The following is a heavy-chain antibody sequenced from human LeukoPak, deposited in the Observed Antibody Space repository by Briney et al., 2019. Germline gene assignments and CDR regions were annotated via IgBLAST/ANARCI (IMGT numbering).Heavy chain of an antibody. CDR2: IYYSGST. V-gene: IGHV4-30-4*01. CDR1: GGSISSGDYY. J-gene: IGHJ4*02. D-gene: IGHD3-22*01. Sequence: SQTLSLTCTVSGGSISSGDYYWSWIRQPPGKGLEWIGYIYYSGSTYYNPSLKSRVTISVDTSKNQFSLKLSSVTAADTAVYYCAREAYDSSGYYYVFDYWGQGTLVTVSS. CDR3: AREAYDSSGYYYVFDY.